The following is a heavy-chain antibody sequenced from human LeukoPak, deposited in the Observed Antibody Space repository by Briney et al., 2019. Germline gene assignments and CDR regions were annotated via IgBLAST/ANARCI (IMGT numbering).Heavy chain of an antibody. V-gene: IGHV1-2*02. D-gene: IGHD2-2*02. CDR3: ARRPRYCSSTSCYTFDY. CDR1: GYTFSGYF. CDR2: INPNSGGT. Sequence: ASVKVSCKASGYTFSGYFMFWVRQAPGQGLEWVGWINPNSGGTNSTQKFQGRVTMTRDTSINTAYMELSGLRSDDTAVYYCARRPRYCSSTSCYTFDYWGQGTLVTVSS. J-gene: IGHJ4*02.